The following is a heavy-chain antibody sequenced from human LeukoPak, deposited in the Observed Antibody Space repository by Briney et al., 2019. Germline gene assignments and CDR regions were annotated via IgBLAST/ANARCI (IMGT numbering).Heavy chain of an antibody. Sequence: GASVKVSCKASGGTFSSYAISWVRQAPGQGLEWMGGIIPIFGTANYAQKFPGRVTITADESTSTAYMELSSLRSEDTAVYYCARDRGYCSGGSCIPRYYGMDVWGQGTTVTVSS. J-gene: IGHJ6*02. CDR1: GGTFSSYA. D-gene: IGHD2-15*01. CDR3: ARDRGYCSGGSCIPRYYGMDV. CDR2: IIPIFGTA. V-gene: IGHV1-69*13.